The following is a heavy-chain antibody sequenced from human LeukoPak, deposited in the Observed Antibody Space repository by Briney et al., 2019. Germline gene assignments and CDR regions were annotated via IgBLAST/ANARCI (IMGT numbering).Heavy chain of an antibody. CDR2: IKSDGST. Sequence: GGSLRLSCAASGFTFSSYWMHWVRQAPGKGLVWVSRIKSDGSTNYADSVKGRFTISRDNAKNTLSLQMNSLRADYTGVYYCARAPSEIGGYYPEYFRHWGQGTLVTVSS. D-gene: IGHD3-22*01. V-gene: IGHV3-74*01. CDR3: ARAPSEIGGYYPEYFRH. CDR1: GFTFSSYW. J-gene: IGHJ1*01.